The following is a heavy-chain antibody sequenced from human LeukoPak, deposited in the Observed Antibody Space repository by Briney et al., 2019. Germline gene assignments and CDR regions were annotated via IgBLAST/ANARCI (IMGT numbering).Heavy chain of an antibody. CDR2: ISYDGSFK. J-gene: IGHJ3*02. CDR1: GLTFSNYA. V-gene: IGHV3-30*01. CDR3: ARLTDNGNYHDAFDI. D-gene: IGHD1-26*01. Sequence: GGSLRLSCAASGLTFSNYAMHWVRQAPGKGLEWVAVISYDGSFKFYADSVKGRFTISRDNSKNTLYVQMNSLRPEDTAVYYCARLTDNGNYHDAFDIWGQGTMVTVSS.